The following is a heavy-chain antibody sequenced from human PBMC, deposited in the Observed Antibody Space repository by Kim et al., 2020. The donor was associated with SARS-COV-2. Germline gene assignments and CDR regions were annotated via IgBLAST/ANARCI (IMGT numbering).Heavy chain of an antibody. CDR3: PRRQSGQSGLDV. CDR2: IWYDGSNK. Sequence: GGSLRLSCAASGFTFSSYGMHWVRQAPGKGLEWVAVIWYDGSNKYYADSVKGRFTISRDNSKNTLYLQINSLGAEDTAVYYCPRRQSGQSGLDVWGQGTT. V-gene: IGHV3-33*01. J-gene: IGHJ6*02. CDR1: GFTFSSYG. D-gene: IGHD3-3*01.